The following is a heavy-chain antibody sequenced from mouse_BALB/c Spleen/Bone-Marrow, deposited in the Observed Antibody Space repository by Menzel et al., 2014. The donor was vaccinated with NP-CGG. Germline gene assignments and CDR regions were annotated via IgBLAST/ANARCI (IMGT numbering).Heavy chain of an antibody. CDR2: ISDGGSYT. J-gene: IGHJ4*01. Sequence: DVKLQESGGGLVKPGGFLKLSCAASGFTFSDYYMYWVRQTPEKRLEWVATISDGGSYTYYPDSVKGRFTISRDNAKNNLYLQMSSLKSEDTAMYYCARGNYGNYGAMDYWGQGTSVTVSS. CDR3: ARGNYGNYGAMDY. V-gene: IGHV5-4*02. D-gene: IGHD2-1*01. CDR1: GFTFSDYY.